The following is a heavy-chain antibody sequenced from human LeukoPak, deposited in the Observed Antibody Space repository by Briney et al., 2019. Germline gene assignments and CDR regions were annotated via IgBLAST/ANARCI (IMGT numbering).Heavy chain of an antibody. V-gene: IGHV3-43*02. CDR3: AKDRFYYGSGGDY. D-gene: IGHD3-10*01. CDR2: ISGDGGST. J-gene: IGHJ4*02. Sequence: GGSLRLSCAASGFTVSSNYMIWVRQAPGKGLEWVSLISGDGGSTYYADSVKGRFTISRDNSKNSLYLQMNSLRTEDTALYYCAKDRFYYGSGGDYWGQGTLVTVSS. CDR1: GFTVSSNY.